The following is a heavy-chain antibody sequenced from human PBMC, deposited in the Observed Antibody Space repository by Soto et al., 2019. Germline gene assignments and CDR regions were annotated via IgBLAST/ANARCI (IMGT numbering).Heavy chain of an antibody. V-gene: IGHV3-48*03. CDR1: GFTFSSYD. D-gene: IGHD3-22*01. Sequence: GGSLRLSCAASGFTFSSYDMNWVRQAPGKGLEWVSYIRISGSTIYYADSVKGRFTISRDNAKNSLYLQMNSLRAEDTAVYYCARDRDSSGYYGYQYYGMDVWGQGTTVTVS. CDR3: ARDRDSSGYYGYQYYGMDV. J-gene: IGHJ6*02. CDR2: IRISGSTI.